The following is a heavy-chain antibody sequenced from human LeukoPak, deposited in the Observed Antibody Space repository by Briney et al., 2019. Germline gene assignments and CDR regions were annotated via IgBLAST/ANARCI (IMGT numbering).Heavy chain of an antibody. CDR3: ARDAQTRDGYNE. D-gene: IGHD5-24*01. V-gene: IGHV1-46*01. CDR2: INPSGGST. Sequence: GASVKVSCKASGYTFTSYYMHWVRQAPGQGLEWMGIINPSGGSTSYAQKFQGRVTMTRDASTSTVYMELSSLRSEDTAVYYCARDAQTRDGYNEWGQGTLVTVSS. J-gene: IGHJ4*02. CDR1: GYTFTSYY.